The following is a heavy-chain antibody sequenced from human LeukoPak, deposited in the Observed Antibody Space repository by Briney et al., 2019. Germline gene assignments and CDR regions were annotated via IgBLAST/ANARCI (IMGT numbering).Heavy chain of an antibody. Sequence: PSETLSLTCTVSAYSISSGYYWGWIRQPPGKGLEWIGSIYHSGSTYYNPSLKSRLTISVDTSKNQFSLKLRSMTAADTAVYYCASRYSTGLHFDFWGQGTLVPVSS. CDR1: AYSISSGYY. J-gene: IGHJ4*02. CDR2: IYHSGST. D-gene: IGHD2-8*02. V-gene: IGHV4-38-2*02. CDR3: ASRYSTGLHFDF.